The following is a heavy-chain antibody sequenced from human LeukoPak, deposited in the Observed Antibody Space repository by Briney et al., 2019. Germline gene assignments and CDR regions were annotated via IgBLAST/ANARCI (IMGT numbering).Heavy chain of an antibody. D-gene: IGHD3-22*01. CDR2: IYYSGST. Sequence: SETLSLTCTVSGGSISSYYWSWIRQPPGKGLEWIGYIYYSGSTNYNPSLKSRVTISVDTSKNQFSLKLSSVTAADTAVYYCAREDDSSGYYYPHAFDIWGQGTMVTVSS. CDR1: GGSISSYY. V-gene: IGHV4-59*01. CDR3: AREDDSSGYYYPHAFDI. J-gene: IGHJ3*02.